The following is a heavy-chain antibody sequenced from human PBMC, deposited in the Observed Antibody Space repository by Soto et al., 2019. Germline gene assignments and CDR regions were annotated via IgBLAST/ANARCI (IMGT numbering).Heavy chain of an antibody. CDR3: AKIGGSYYDSSGSYKYDAFDI. Sequence: PGGSQRLSCAASGFTFSSSGMHWVRQAPGKGLEWVAVISYDGSNKYYADSVKGRFTISRDNSKNTLYLQMNSLRAEDTAVYYCAKIGGSYYDSSGSYKYDAFDIWGQGTMVTVSS. V-gene: IGHV3-30*18. CDR1: GFTFSSSG. CDR2: ISYDGSNK. J-gene: IGHJ3*02. D-gene: IGHD3-22*01.